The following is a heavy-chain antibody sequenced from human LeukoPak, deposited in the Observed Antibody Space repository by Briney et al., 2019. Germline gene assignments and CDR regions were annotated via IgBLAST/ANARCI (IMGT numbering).Heavy chain of an antibody. CDR3: AREVGHCTNGVCYNGWFDY. Sequence: GGSLRLSCAASGFTVSGHYMSWVRQAPGKGLEWVSVIYSGGSTYYADSVKGRFTISRDISKNTLYLQMNSLRAEDTAVYYCAREVGHCTNGVCYNGWFDYWGQGTLVTVSS. CDR2: IYSGGST. D-gene: IGHD2-8*01. CDR1: GFTVSGHY. V-gene: IGHV3-53*01. J-gene: IGHJ4*02.